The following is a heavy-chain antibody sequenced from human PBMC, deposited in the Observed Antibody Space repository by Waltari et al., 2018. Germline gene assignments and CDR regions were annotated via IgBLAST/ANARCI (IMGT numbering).Heavy chain of an antibody. J-gene: IGHJ6*02. CDR2: IIPIVGTA. Sequence: QVQLVQSGAEVKKPGSSVKVSCKASGGTFSSYAISWVRQAPGQGLEWMGRIIPIVGTANYAQKVQGRVTITADKSTSTAYMELSSLRSEDTAVYYCARIYCSGGSCYSPYYYYGMDVWGQGTTVTVSS. D-gene: IGHD2-15*01. CDR1: GGTFSSYA. V-gene: IGHV1-69*08. CDR3: ARIYCSGGSCYSPYYYYGMDV.